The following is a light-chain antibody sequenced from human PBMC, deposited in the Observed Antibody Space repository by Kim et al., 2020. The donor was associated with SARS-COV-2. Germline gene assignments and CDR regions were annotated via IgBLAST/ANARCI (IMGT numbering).Light chain of an antibody. J-gene: IGKJ1*01. Sequence: ASVGDRVTITCRASQSISSYLNWDQQKPGKATKSLIYAASSLQSGVTSRFSGSGSGTDFTLTISSLQPEEFATYYCQQSYSTPRTCGQGTKVDIK. CDR2: AAS. V-gene: IGKV1-39*01. CDR1: QSISSY. CDR3: QQSYSTPRT.